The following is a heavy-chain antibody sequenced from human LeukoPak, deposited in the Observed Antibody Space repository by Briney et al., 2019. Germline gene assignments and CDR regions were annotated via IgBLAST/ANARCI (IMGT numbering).Heavy chain of an antibody. J-gene: IGHJ4*02. D-gene: IGHD3-22*01. CDR1: GFTFSSCA. CDR2: TSFDGSKK. V-gene: IGHV3-30-3*01. Sequence: PGGSLRLSCAASGFTFSSCAVHWVRQAPGKGLEWVTVTSFDGSKKYYADSVKGRFTISRDNSKNTLYLQMNSLRAEDTAVYYCARDYYDSSGYYDYWGQGTLVTVSS. CDR3: ARDYYDSSGYYDY.